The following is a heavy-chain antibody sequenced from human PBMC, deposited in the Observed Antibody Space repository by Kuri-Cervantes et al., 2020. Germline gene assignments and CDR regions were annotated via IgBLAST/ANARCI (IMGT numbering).Heavy chain of an antibody. CDR3: ASLLLWFGELPPRGDY. V-gene: IGHV1-3*01. CDR2: INAGNGNT. J-gene: IGHJ4*02. Sequence: ASVKVSCKASGYTFTTYAIHWVRQVPGQRLEWMGWINAGNGNTKYSQKFQGRVTITRDTSASTAYMELSSLRSEDTAVYYCASLLLWFGELPPRGDYWGQGTLVTVSS. CDR1: GYTFTTYA. D-gene: IGHD3-10*01.